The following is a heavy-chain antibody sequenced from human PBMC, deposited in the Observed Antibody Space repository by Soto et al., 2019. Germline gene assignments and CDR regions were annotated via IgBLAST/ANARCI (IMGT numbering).Heavy chain of an antibody. Sequence: SLPMSLTCTVAGGSISSYYWSWIRQPPGKGLEWIGYIYSSGSTYYNPSLKRRVAISIDTSKNQFSLNLSSLTAADTAVYYCASLNLSFDPWGQGTLVTVSS. CDR1: GGSISSYY. CDR3: ASLNLSFDP. CDR2: IYSSGST. J-gene: IGHJ5*02. V-gene: IGHV4-59*08.